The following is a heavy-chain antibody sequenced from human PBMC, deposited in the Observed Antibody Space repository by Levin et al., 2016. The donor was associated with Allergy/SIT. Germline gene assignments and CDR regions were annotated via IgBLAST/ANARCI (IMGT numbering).Heavy chain of an antibody. J-gene: IGHJ6*03. V-gene: IGHV1-69*13. CDR2: IIPIFGTA. Sequence: SVKVSCKASGYTFTSYDINWVRQAPGQGLEWMGGIIPIFGTANYAQKFQGRVTITADESTSTAYMELSSLRSEDTAVYYCARGPKPILGPPVGYYYYYMDVWGKGTTVTVSS. CDR3: ARGPKPILGPPVGYYYYYMDV. CDR1: GYTFTSYD.